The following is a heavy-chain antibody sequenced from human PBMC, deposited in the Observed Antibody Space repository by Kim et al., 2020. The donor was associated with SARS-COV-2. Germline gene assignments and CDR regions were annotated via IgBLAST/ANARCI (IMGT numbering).Heavy chain of an antibody. V-gene: IGHV4-38-2*02. D-gene: IGHD3-10*01. J-gene: IGHJ4*02. Sequence: SETLSLTCTVSGYSISSGYYWGWIRQPPGKGLEWIGSIYHSGSTYYNPSLKSRVTISVDTSKNQFSLKLSSVTAADTAVYYCASALNYYGSGSYWYWGQGTLVTVSS. CDR2: IYHSGST. CDR3: ASALNYYGSGSYWY. CDR1: GYSISSGYY.